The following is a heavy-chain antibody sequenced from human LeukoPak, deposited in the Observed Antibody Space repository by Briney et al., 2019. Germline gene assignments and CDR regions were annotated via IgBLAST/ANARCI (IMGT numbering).Heavy chain of an antibody. V-gene: IGHV4-59*01. CDR1: GGSNSSNY. CDR2: LYYNAHT. D-gene: IGHD3-22*01. Sequence: SETLSLTFIDSGGSNSSNYCHSLRPPPLMDPQYHAYLYYNAHTNYNHSLNSLATISLDTSKNQVFLELGSVTAADTAVYYGGSTNSTPSLKSRVTISVDTSKTQFSLKLSSVTAADTAVYYSARVGYYYDSSGYYYAFDYWGQGTLVTVSS. J-gene: IGHJ4*02. CDR3: GSTNSTPSLKSRVTISVDTSKTQFSLKLSSVTAADTAVYYSARVGYYYDSSGYYYAFDY.